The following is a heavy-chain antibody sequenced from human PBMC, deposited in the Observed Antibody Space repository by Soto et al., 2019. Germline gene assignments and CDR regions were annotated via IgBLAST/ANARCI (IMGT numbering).Heavy chain of an antibody. J-gene: IGHJ4*02. CDR2: ISGSCGSS. V-gene: IGHV3-23*01. D-gene: IGHD6-19*01. CDR3: GKDPTPYSSGWSFDY. CDR1: GFTFSSYS. Sequence: PGGSLRLSCAASGFTFSSYSMNWVRQAPGKGLEWVSYISGSCGSSYYADSVKGRFTISRDNSKNTLYLQMNSLRAEDTAVYYCGKDPTPYSSGWSFDYWGQGTLVTVSS.